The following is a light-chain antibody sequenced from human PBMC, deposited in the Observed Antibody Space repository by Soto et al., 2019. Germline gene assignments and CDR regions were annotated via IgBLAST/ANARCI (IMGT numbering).Light chain of an antibody. CDR3: QQSYGTPIT. Sequence: DIQMTQSPSSLSASVGDRVTITCRASQSIANYLNWYQQKPGTAPKLLIFAASSLQSGVPSRLSGSGSGTDFTLTITSLQPEDFATYYCQQSYGTPITFGQGTRLEIK. CDR1: QSIANY. CDR2: AAS. V-gene: IGKV1-39*01. J-gene: IGKJ5*01.